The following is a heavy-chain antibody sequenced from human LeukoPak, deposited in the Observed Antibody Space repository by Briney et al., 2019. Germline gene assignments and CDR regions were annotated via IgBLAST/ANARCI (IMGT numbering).Heavy chain of an antibody. V-gene: IGHV4-59*08. D-gene: IGHD3-10*01. Sequence: SETLSLTCTVSGGSITSYYWSWIRQPPGKGLEWIGYISYSGSSNYNPSLKSRVTISADTSKNQVSLTLSSVTAADTAVYYCARHPELYFFDYWGQGTLVTVSS. CDR3: ARHPELYFFDY. CDR1: GGSITSYY. J-gene: IGHJ4*02. CDR2: ISYSGSS.